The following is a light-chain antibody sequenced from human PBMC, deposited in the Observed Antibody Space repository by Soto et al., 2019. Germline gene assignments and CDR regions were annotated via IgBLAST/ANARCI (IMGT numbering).Light chain of an antibody. J-gene: IGKJ4*01. CDR1: QSISRG. V-gene: IGKV1-5*03. CDR3: QQYDSYPLT. Sequence: DIQMTQSPSTLSAAVGDRVTITCRASQSISRGLAWYQQKPGKAPNLLIYKASSLESGVPSRFSGSGSGTEFTLTVSSLQPDDFATYYCQQYDSYPLTFGGGTKVEI. CDR2: KAS.